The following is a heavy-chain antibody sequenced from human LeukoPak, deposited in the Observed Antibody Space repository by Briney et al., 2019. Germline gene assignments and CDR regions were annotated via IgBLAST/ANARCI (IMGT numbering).Heavy chain of an antibody. CDR1: GFTFSSYG. J-gene: IGHJ4*02. Sequence: PGGSLRLSCAASGFTFSSYGIHWVRQAPGKGLEWVAFIRYDGSDKYYADSVKGRFTISRDNSKNTLYLQMNSLRAEDTAVYYCAKDGSSSWPPGWDFDYWGQGTLVTVSS. D-gene: IGHD6-13*01. V-gene: IGHV3-30*02. CDR3: AKDGSSSWPPGWDFDY. CDR2: IRYDGSDK.